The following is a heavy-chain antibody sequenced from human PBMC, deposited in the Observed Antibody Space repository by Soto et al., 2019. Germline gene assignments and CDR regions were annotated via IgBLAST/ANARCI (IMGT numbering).Heavy chain of an antibody. CDR2: ISSSGSTI. Sequence: EVQLVESGGGLVQPGGSLRLSCAASGFTFSNYEMNWVRQAPGKGLEWVSYISSSGSTISYADSVKGRFTISRDNVKKSLYLHLTSLRAKDTAVYYCAGVGINVLSTGMDVWCQGTTVTVSS. CDR3: AGVGINVLSTGMDV. V-gene: IGHV3-48*03. CDR1: GFTFSNYE. D-gene: IGHD3-10*02. J-gene: IGHJ6*02.